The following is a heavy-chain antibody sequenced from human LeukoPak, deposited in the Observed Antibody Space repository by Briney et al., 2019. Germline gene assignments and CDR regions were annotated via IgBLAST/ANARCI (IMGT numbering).Heavy chain of an antibody. J-gene: IGHJ5*02. CDR2: ISWNSGSI. Sequence: GGSLRLSCAASGFTFDDYAMHWVRQAAGKGLEWVSGISWNSGSIGYADSVKGRFTISRDNAKNSLYLQMNSLRAEDTALYYCAKGGRTWFDPWGQGTLVTVSS. CDR1: GFTFDDYA. V-gene: IGHV3-9*01. CDR3: AKGGRTWFDP. D-gene: IGHD2-15*01.